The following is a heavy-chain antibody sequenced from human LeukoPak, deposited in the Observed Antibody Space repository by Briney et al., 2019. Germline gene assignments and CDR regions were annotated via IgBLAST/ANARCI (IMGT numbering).Heavy chain of an antibody. D-gene: IGHD5-12*01. V-gene: IGHV4-59*01. CDR2: IYYSGRT. CDR3: ARVRGIVAAIDY. Sequence: SETLSLTCTVSGGSISSYYWSWIRPPPGKGLEWIGYIYYSGRTNYNPSLKTRATIPVDPHKHQFSLTLSSVPAADADVYYFARVRGIVAAIDYWGQGTLVTVPS. J-gene: IGHJ4*02. CDR1: GGSISSYY.